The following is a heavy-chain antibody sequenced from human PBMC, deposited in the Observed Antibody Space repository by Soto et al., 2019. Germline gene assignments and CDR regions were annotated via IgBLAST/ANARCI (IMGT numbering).Heavy chain of an antibody. CDR1: GSSFTSYW. V-gene: IGHV5-51*01. D-gene: IGHD3-10*01. CDR3: ASCCFKYGSSYYAFDV. Sequence: GESLKISCKGSGSSFTSYWIAWVRQMPGKGLEWMGIIYPGDSDTRYSPSFQGQVTISADKSTTTAYLQWSSLKASDTAMYYCASCCFKYGSSYYAFDVWGPGTMGTVFS. CDR2: IYPGDSDT. J-gene: IGHJ6*02.